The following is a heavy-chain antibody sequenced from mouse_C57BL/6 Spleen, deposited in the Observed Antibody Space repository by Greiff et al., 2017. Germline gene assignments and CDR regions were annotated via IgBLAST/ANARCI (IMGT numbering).Heavy chain of an antibody. CDR1: GYTFTSYW. CDR3: ARYDGRTFDY. J-gene: IGHJ2*01. CDR2: IHPNSGST. Sequence: LVESGAELVKPGASVKLSCKASGYTFTSYWMHWVKQRPGQGLEWIGMIHPNSGSTNYNEKFKSKATLTVDKSSSTAYMQLSSLTSEDSAVYYCARYDGRTFDYWGQGTTLTVSS. V-gene: IGHV1-64*01. D-gene: IGHD2-3*01.